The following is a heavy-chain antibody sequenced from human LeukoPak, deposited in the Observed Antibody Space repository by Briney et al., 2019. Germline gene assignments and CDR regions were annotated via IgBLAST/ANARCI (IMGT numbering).Heavy chain of an antibody. CDR3: ARDFVRGVIVDWFDP. D-gene: IGHD3-10*02. Sequence: ASVKVSCKASGYTFTGYYMHWVRQAPGQGLEWMGWINPNSGGTNYAQKFQGRVTMTRDTSISTAYMELSRLRSDDTAVYYFARDFVRGVIVDWFDPWGQGTLVTVSS. J-gene: IGHJ5*02. CDR1: GYTFTGYY. V-gene: IGHV1-2*02. CDR2: INPNSGGT.